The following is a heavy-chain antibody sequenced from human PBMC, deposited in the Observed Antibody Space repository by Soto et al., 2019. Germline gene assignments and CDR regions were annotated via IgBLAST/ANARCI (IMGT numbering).Heavy chain of an antibody. D-gene: IGHD3-22*01. J-gene: IGHJ4*02. CDR1: GFTFSSYS. Sequence: EVQLVESGGGLVKPGGSLRLSCAASGFTFSSYSMNWVRQAPGKGLEWVSSISSSSSYIYYADSVKGRFTISRDNAKNSRYLQMNSLRAEDTAVYYCARVLYYYDSSGYYGYWGQGTLVTVSS. CDR2: ISSSSSYI. V-gene: IGHV3-21*01. CDR3: ARVLYYYDSSGYYGY.